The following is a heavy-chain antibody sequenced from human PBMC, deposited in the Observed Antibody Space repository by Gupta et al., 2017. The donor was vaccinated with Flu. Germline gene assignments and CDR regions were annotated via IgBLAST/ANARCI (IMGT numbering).Heavy chain of an antibody. D-gene: IGHD3-16*01. J-gene: IGHJ3*02. V-gene: IGHV3-48*02. Sequence: EVQLVESGGGLVQPGGSLRLSCAASGFTFSDYSINWVRQAPGKGLVWLSYIGWNTGSIGYADSVKGRFTISRDNVKNSLYLQMNSLRDEDTAIYYCVRDLGYAFDIWGQGTMVTVSS. CDR2: IGWNTGSI. CDR1: GFTFSDYS. CDR3: VRDLGYAFDI.